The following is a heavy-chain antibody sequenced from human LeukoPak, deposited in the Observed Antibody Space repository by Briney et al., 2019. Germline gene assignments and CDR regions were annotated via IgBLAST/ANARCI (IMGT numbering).Heavy chain of an antibody. CDR1: GYTFTGYY. J-gene: IGHJ4*02. V-gene: IGHV1-2*02. D-gene: IGHD3-10*01. CDR2: INPNSGGT. CDR3: ARGYMVRGGPSFSAYLDY. Sequence: ASVKVSCKASGYTFTGYYMHWVRQAPGQGLEWMGWINPNSGGTNYAQQFQGRVTMTRDTSISTAYMELSRLRSDDTAVYSCARGYMVRGGPSFSAYLDYWGQGTLVTVSS.